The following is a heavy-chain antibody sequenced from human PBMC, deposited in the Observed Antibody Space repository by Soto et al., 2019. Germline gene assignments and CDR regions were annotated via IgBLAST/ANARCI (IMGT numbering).Heavy chain of an antibody. J-gene: IGHJ1*01. V-gene: IGHV1-3*05. CDR2: INAGNGNT. CDR1: GYTFTSYA. Sequence: QVQLVQSGAEEKKPGASVKVSCKASGYTFTSYAMHWVRQAPGQRLEWMGWINAGNGNTKYSQKFQGRVTMTRDTSASTAYMELSSLRSEDTAVYYCARSGSYYVSTHWGQCTLVTVSS. D-gene: IGHD1-26*01. CDR3: ARSGSYYVSTH.